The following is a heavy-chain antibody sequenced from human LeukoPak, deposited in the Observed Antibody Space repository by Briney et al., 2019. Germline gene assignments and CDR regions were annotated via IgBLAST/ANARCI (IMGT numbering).Heavy chain of an antibody. CDR2: FYYAGST. Sequence: PSETLSLTCIVSGDSISSFFWSWIRQSPGKGLEWIGFFYYAGSTNYNPSLKSRVAISVDTSKNQLSLNLSSVTAADTALYYCARLPSAGHGYFEDWGQGALVTVSS. CDR1: GDSISSFF. J-gene: IGHJ4*02. CDR3: ARLPSAGHGYFED. D-gene: IGHD4-17*01. V-gene: IGHV4-59*01.